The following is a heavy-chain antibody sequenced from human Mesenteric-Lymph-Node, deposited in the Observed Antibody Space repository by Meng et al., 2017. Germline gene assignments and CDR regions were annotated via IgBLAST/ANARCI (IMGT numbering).Heavy chain of an antibody. J-gene: IGHJ3*02. V-gene: IGHV3-21*01. CDR1: GFTFSSYS. D-gene: IGHD3-22*01. Sequence: GESLKISCAASGFTFSSYSMNWVRQAPGKGLEWVSSISSSSSYIYYADSVKGRFTISRDNAKNSLYLQMNSLRAEDTAVYYCAREYYYDSSGYYPDAFDIWGQGTMVTVSS. CDR3: AREYYYDSSGYYPDAFDI. CDR2: ISSSSSYI.